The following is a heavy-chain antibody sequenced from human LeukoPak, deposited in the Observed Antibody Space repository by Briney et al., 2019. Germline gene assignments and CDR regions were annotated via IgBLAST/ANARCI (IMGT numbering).Heavy chain of an antibody. CDR2: ISYDGSNK. CDR1: GFTFSSYG. J-gene: IGHJ4*02. V-gene: IGHV3-30*18. D-gene: IGHD3-22*01. CDR3: AKVIANYYDSSGYINIDY. Sequence: PGGSLRLSCAASGFTFSSYGMHWVRQAPGKGLEWVAVISYDGSNKYYADSVKGRFTISRDNSKNTLYLQMNSLRAEDTAVYYCAKVIANYYDSSGYINIDYWGQGTLVTVSS.